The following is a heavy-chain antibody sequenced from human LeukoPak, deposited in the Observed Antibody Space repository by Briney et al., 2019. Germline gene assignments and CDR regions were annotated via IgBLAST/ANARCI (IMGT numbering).Heavy chain of an antibody. CDR2: IKQDGSEK. J-gene: IGHJ4*02. Sequence: GGSLRLSCAAPGFTFSSYWMSWVRQAPGKGLEWVANIKQDGSEKYYVDSVKGRFTISRDNAKNSLYLQMNSLRAEDTAVYYCARLVPPGGGDCTGSNCHTVYYFDYWGQGTLVTVSS. CDR3: ARLVPPGGGDCTGSNCHTVYYFDY. V-gene: IGHV3-7*01. CDR1: GFTFSSYW. D-gene: IGHD2-15*01.